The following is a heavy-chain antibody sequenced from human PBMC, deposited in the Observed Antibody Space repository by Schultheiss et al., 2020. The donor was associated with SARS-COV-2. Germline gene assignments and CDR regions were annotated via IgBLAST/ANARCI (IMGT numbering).Heavy chain of an antibody. D-gene: IGHD6-19*01. J-gene: IGHJ2*01. Sequence: SETLSLTCAVYGGSFSGYYWSWIRQPPGKGLEWIGEINHSGPTYYNPSLKSRVTISVDTSKNQFSLKLRSVTAADTAVYYCARRQWLPRYFDLWGRGTLVTVSS. CDR2: INHSGPT. CDR1: GGSFSGYY. CDR3: ARRQWLPRYFDL. V-gene: IGHV4-34*01.